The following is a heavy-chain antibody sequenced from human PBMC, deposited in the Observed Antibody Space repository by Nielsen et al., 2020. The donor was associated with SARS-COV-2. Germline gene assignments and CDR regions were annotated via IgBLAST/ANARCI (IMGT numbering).Heavy chain of an antibody. D-gene: IGHD4-23*01. Sequence: SETLSLTCTVSGGPISGYYWSWIRQPPGEGLEWIGYIDYSGSTNFSPSLKSRVTISLDTSRNQFSLKLSSVTAADTAVYYCARALAGNSGRYYYMDVWGKGTTVTVSS. V-gene: IGHV4-59*12. CDR3: ARALAGNSGRYYYMDV. J-gene: IGHJ6*03. CDR1: GGPISGYY. CDR2: IDYSGST.